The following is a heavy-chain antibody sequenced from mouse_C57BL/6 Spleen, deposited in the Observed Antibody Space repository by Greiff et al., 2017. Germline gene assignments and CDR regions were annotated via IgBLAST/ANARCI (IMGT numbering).Heavy chain of an antibody. J-gene: IGHJ3*01. V-gene: IGHV14-1*01. CDR3: TEAYYSNYGAY. CDR1: GFNIKDYY. CDR2: IDPEDGGT. D-gene: IGHD2-5*01. Sequence: EVQLQQSGAELVRPGASVKLSCTASGFNIKDYYMHWVKQRPEQGLEWIGRIDPEDGGTEYAPKFQGKATMTADTSSNTAYLQLSSLTSEDTAVYYCTEAYYSNYGAYWGQGTLVTVSA.